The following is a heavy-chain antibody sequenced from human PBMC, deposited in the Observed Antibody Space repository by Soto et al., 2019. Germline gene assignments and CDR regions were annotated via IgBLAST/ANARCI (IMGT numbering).Heavy chain of an antibody. D-gene: IGHD1-1*01. Sequence: GGTLRLSCAASGLTFSSYWMNWVRQAPAKGLERAANIKKDGSKKYYVDSVKSRFTISRDNAKSSLYLQMNCLRVEDTAVYYCXRGHSEGYTYYYYCLDFWGQGTTVTVSS. V-gene: IGHV3-7*01. CDR1: GLTFSSYW. J-gene: IGHJ6*02. CDR2: IKKDGSKK. CDR3: XRGHSEGYTYYYYCLDF.